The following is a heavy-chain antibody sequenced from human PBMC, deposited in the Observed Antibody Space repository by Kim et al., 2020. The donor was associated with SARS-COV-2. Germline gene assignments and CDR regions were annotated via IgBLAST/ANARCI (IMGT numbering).Heavy chain of an antibody. J-gene: IGHJ4*02. CDR2: IYYSGST. CDR1: GGSISSSSYY. D-gene: IGHD2-21*02. Sequence: SETLSLTCTVSGGSISSSSYYWGWIRQPPGKGLEWIGSIYYSGSTYYNPSLKSRVTISVDTSKNQFSLKLSSVTAADTAVYYCARLLLLEAYCGGDCSDFDYWGQGTLVTVSS. CDR3: ARLLLLEAYCGGDCSDFDY. V-gene: IGHV4-39*01.